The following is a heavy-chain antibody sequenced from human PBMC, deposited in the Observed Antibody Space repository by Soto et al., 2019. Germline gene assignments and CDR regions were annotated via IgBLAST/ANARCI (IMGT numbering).Heavy chain of an antibody. CDR3: AREVSYDPHNRLYGMDV. V-gene: IGHV1-69*13. Sequence: GASVKVSCKASGGTFSSYAISWVRQAPGQGLEWMGGIIPIFGTANYAQKFQGRVTITADESTSTAYMELSSLRSEDTAVYYCAREVSYDPHNRLYGMDVWGQGTTVTVSS. D-gene: IGHD3-22*01. J-gene: IGHJ6*02. CDR2: IIPIFGTA. CDR1: GGTFSSYA.